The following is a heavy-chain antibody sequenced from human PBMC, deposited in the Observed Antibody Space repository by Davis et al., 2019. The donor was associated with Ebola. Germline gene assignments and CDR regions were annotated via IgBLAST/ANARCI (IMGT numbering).Heavy chain of an antibody. J-gene: IGHJ6*02. D-gene: IGHD6-6*01. Sequence: SETLSPTCTVSGGSISSYYWSWIRQPLGKGLEWIGYIYYSGSTNYNPSLKSRVTITVDTSKNQFSLRLRSVTAADTAVYYCAGLAARSSYYYGMDVWGQGTTVTVSS. V-gene: IGHV4-59*01. CDR1: GGSISSYY. CDR3: AGLAARSSYYYGMDV. CDR2: IYYSGST.